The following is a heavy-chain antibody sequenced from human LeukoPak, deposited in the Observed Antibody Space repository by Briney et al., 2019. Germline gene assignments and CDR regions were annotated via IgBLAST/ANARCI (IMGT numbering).Heavy chain of an antibody. V-gene: IGHV1-69*05. D-gene: IGHD3-22*01. Sequence: GASVKVSCKASGGTFSSYAISWVRQAPGQGLEWMGRIIPIFGTANYAQKFQGRVTITTDESTSTAYMELSSLRSEDTAVYYCARDRVGYYDRSTQDPMDVWGKGTTVTVSS. J-gene: IGHJ6*03. CDR1: GGTFSSYA. CDR2: IIPIFGTA. CDR3: ARDRVGYYDRSTQDPMDV.